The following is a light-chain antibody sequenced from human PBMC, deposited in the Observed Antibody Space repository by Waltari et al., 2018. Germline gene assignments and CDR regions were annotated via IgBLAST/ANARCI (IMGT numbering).Light chain of an antibody. CDR3: MQGTHWPRT. V-gene: IGKV2-30*01. J-gene: IGKJ1*01. CDR1: QSLVYSGTNTY. CDR2: KVS. Sequence: DVVLTQSPLSLPVTLGQPASISCRSSQSLVYSGTNTYLYWFHQRSGQSPRRLIYKVSNRDSGVPDRFSGSGSGTDFTLKISKVEAEDVGIYYCMQGTHWPRTFGQGTKVEIK.